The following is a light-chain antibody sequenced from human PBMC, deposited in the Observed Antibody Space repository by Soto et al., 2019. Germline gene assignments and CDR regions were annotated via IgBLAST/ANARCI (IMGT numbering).Light chain of an antibody. Sequence: QSALTQPASVSGSPGQSITISCTGTSSDVGGYNYVSWYQQHPGKAPKLMIYDVSNRPSGVSNRFSGSKSGNTASLTISGLLAEDEADYYCSTYTRSSSVFGSGSKVTV. CDR1: SSDVGGYNY. CDR2: DVS. J-gene: IGLJ1*01. V-gene: IGLV2-14*01. CDR3: STYTRSSSV.